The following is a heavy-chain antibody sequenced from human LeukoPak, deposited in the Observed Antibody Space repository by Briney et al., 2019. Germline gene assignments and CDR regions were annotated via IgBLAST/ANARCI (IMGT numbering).Heavy chain of an antibody. CDR3: ASWGYSGYDSH. CDR1: GFTFSSYA. CDR2: ISCSGGST. V-gene: IGHV3-23*01. D-gene: IGHD5-12*01. Sequence: PGGSLRLSCAASGFTFSSYAMSWVRQAPGKGLEWVSAISCSGGSTYYADSVKGRFTISRDNSKNTLYLQMNSLRAEDTAVYYCASWGYSGYDSHWGQGTLVTVSS. J-gene: IGHJ4*02.